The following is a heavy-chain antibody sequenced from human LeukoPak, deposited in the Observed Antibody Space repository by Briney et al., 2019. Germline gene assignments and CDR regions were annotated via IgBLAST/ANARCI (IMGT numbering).Heavy chain of an antibody. J-gene: IGHJ4*02. CDR1: GLTFSSYW. CDR3: ARGGYYDFWSGYYFPDY. V-gene: IGHV3-7*01. CDR2: IKQDGSEK. D-gene: IGHD3-3*01. Sequence: GGSLRLSCAASGLTFSSYWMSWVRQAPGKGLEWVANIKQDGSEKYYVDSVKGRFTISRDNAKNSLYLQMNSLRAEDTAVYYCARGGYYDFWSGYYFPDYWGQGTLVTVSS.